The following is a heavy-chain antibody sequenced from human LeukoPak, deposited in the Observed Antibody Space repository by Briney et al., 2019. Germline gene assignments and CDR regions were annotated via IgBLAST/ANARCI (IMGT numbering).Heavy chain of an antibody. CDR2: IDYSGSR. V-gene: IGHV4-59*01. CDR1: GVSISTYY. CDR3: ARDRGGTVMVYTRGKDYYYMYI. J-gene: IGHJ6*03. D-gene: IGHD2-8*01. Sequence: SETLSLTCTVSGVSISTYYWSWIRQPPGKGLEWIGYIDYSGSRNYNPSLKSGVTISVDTSTKQFSLKLSSVTAAAPAAYYCARDRGGTVMVYTRGKDYYYMYIWGKGTTVTVSS.